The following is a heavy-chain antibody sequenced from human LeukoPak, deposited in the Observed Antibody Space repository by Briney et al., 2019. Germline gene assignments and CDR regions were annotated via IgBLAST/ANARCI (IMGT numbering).Heavy chain of an antibody. D-gene: IGHD2-15*01. CDR3: AKDIGPGLLALKEPGDY. J-gene: IGHJ4*02. Sequence: GGSLRLSCAASGFTFSSYAMSWVRQAPGKGLEWVSAISGSGGSTYYADSVKGRFTISRDNSKNTLYLQMNSLRAEDTAVYYCAKDIGPGLLALKEPGDYWGQGTLVTVSS. V-gene: IGHV3-23*01. CDR1: GFTFSSYA. CDR2: ISGSGGST.